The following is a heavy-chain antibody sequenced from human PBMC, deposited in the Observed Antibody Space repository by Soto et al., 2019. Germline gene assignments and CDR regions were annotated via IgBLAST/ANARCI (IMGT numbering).Heavy chain of an antibody. CDR2: ISAYNGNT. V-gene: IGHV1-18*04. Sequence: QVQLVQSGAEVKKPGASVKVSCKAYGYTFTSYGISWVRQAPGQGLEWMGWISAYNGNTNYAQKLQGRVTMTTDTSTSTAYMELRSLRSDDTAVYYCARVTLVVPAAIPSYYYGMDVWGQGTTVTVSS. J-gene: IGHJ6*02. D-gene: IGHD2-2*02. CDR1: GYTFTSYG. CDR3: ARVTLVVPAAIPSYYYGMDV.